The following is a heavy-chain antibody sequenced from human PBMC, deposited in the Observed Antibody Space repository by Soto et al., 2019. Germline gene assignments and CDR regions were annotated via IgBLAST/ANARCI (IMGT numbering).Heavy chain of an antibody. J-gene: IGHJ5*02. CDR3: AREMRFTMVRGGRFDP. CDR2: INHSGST. CDR1: GGSFSGYY. V-gene: IGHV4-34*01. Sequence: SETLSLTCAVYGGSFSGYYWSWIRQPPGKGLEWIGEINHSGSTNYNPSPKSRVTISVDTSKNQFSLKLSSVTAADTAVYYCAREMRFTMVRGGRFDPWGQGTLVTVSS. D-gene: IGHD3-10*01.